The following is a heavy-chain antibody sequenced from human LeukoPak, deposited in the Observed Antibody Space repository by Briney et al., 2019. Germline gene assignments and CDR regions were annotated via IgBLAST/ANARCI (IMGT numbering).Heavy chain of an antibody. CDR3: ARLYYYDSSGYYRDYYFDY. J-gene: IGHJ4*02. Sequence: GESLKISCKASGYSFTTYWIGWVRQMPGKGLEWMGIIYPGDSDTRYSPSFQGQVIISADKSITTAYLQWSSLKASDTAMYYCARLYYYDSSGYYRDYYFDYWGQGTLVTVSS. CDR2: IYPGDSDT. CDR1: GYSFTTYW. V-gene: IGHV5-51*01. D-gene: IGHD3-22*01.